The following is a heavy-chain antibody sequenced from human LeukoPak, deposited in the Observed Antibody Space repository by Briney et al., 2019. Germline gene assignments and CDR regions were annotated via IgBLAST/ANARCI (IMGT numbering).Heavy chain of an antibody. J-gene: IGHJ4*02. V-gene: IGHV1-69*05. D-gene: IGHD6-13*01. Sequence: SVKVSCKASGGNFSSYAISWVRQAPGQGLEWMGGIIPIFGTANYAQKFQGRVTITTDESTSTAYMELSSLRSEDTAMYYCARDSVNLGIAAAGNDYWGQGTLVTVSS. CDR1: GGNFSSYA. CDR3: ARDSVNLGIAAAGNDY. CDR2: IIPIFGTA.